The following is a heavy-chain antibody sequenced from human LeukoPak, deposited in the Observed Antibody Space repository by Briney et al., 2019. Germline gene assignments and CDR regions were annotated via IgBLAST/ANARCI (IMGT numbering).Heavy chain of an antibody. D-gene: IGHD5-24*01. Sequence: GGSLRLSCAASGFTFSDCWMSWVRQTPGKGLEWVANIKDDGSEKYYVDSVKGRFTISRDNAKNSLYLQMNSLRAEDTAVYYCAREGGMATTPFDYWGQGTLVTVSS. CDR3: AREGGMATTPFDY. J-gene: IGHJ4*02. CDR2: IKDDGSEK. CDR1: GFTFSDCW. V-gene: IGHV3-7*01.